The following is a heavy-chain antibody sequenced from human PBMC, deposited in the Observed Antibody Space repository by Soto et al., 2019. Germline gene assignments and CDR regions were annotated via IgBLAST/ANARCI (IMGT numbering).Heavy chain of an antibody. CDR3: ARARSGYYGMDV. Sequence: QVQLQESGPGLVKPSQTLSLTCTVSGGSISSGDYYWSWIRQPPGKCLEWIGYIYYSGSTYYNPSLKSRVTISVDTSKNQFSLKLSSVTAADTAVYFCARARSGYYGMDVWGQGTTVTVSS. CDR2: IYYSGST. V-gene: IGHV4-30-4*01. D-gene: IGHD3-3*01. J-gene: IGHJ6*02. CDR1: GGSISSGDYY.